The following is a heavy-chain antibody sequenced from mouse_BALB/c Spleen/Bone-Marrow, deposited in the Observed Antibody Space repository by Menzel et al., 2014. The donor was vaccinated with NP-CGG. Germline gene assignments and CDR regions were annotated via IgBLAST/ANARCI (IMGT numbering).Heavy chain of an antibody. Sequence: VQLLQSGAELVKPGASVELSCTASGFNIKDTYMHWVKQRPEQGLEWIGRIDPANGNTKYDLKFQGKATITADTSSNTAYLQLSSLTSEDTAVYYCARSRDYGSSYYAMDYWGQGTSVTVSS. D-gene: IGHD1-1*01. CDR1: GFNIKDTY. V-gene: IGHV14-3*02. CDR2: IDPANGNT. J-gene: IGHJ4*01. CDR3: ARSRDYGSSYYAMDY.